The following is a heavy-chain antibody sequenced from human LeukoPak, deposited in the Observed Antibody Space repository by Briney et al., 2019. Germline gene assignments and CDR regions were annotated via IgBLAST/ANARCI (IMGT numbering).Heavy chain of an antibody. V-gene: IGHV3-23*01. CDR1: GFTFRYYG. D-gene: IGHD2-15*01. CDR2: ISGSGGIT. J-gene: IGHJ4*02. Sequence: PGGSLRLSCVASGFTFRYYGMSWVRQAPGKGLEWVSVISGSGGITYYADSVKGRFTISRDNSKNTLYLQMNSLRAEDTAVYYCAKDPTYCSGDSCYLTPIDYWGQGTLVTVSS. CDR3: AKDPTYCSGDSCYLTPIDY.